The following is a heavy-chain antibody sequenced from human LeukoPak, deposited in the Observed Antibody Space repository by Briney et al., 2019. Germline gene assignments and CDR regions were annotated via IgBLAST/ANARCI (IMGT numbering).Heavy chain of an antibody. D-gene: IGHD3-22*01. Sequence: ASVTVSCKASGGTFSSYAINWVRQAPGQGLEWMGRIIPILDTPNYAQKFQGRVTITADKSTSTAYMELSSLRSEDTAVYYCARDLTSYYYDNNGAFDFWGQGTLVTVSS. V-gene: IGHV1-69*04. CDR2: IIPILDTP. CDR1: GGTFSSYA. CDR3: ARDLTSYYYDNNGAFDF. J-gene: IGHJ4*02.